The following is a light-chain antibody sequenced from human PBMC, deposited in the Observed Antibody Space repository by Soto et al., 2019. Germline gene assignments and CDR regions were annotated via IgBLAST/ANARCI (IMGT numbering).Light chain of an antibody. CDR3: QQRYNWPLT. CDR2: DAS. CDR1: QSVDNY. J-gene: IGKJ4*01. Sequence: IVVTQSPATLSFSPGDRVTLSCRASQSVDNYLNWYQQKTGQAPRLLIYDASRRPTGIPPRFSGGGSGTEFTLTISGLEPEDFAVYYCQQRYNWPLTFGGGTRVEI. V-gene: IGKV3-11*01.